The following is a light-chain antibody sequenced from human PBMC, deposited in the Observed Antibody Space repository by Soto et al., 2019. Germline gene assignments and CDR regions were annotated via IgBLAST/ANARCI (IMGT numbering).Light chain of an antibody. Sequence: QSALTQSASVSGSPGQSITISCTGTSSDIGTYNLVSWYQQHPGKAPKLMIYEVSKRPSGVSDRFSGSKSGNTASLTISGLQAEDEADYSCCSYAGSSYVSGAGTKLTDL. J-gene: IGLJ1*01. CDR3: CSYAGSSYV. CDR1: SSDIGTYNL. V-gene: IGLV2-23*02. CDR2: EVS.